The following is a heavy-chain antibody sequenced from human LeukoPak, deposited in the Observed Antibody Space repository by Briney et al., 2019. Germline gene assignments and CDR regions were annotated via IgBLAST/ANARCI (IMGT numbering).Heavy chain of an antibody. CDR2: INPTSGGT. CDR3: ARAYSGWPSVSF. J-gene: IGHJ4*02. Sequence: ASVTVSCKASGYTFTGYYMHWVRQAPGQGLEWMGWINPTSGGTNYAQKFQGRVTMTRDTSISTAYMELSRLRSDDTAVYYCARAYSGWPSVSFWGQGTLVTVSS. V-gene: IGHV1-2*02. CDR1: GYTFTGYY. D-gene: IGHD6-19*01.